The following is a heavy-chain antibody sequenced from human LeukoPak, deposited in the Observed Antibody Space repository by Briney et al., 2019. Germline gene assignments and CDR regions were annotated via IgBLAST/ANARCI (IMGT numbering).Heavy chain of an antibody. CDR2: IYYSGST. CDR3: ARGPTRITIFGVVIMNAFDI. D-gene: IGHD3-3*01. J-gene: IGHJ3*02. CDR1: GGSISSSSYY. Sequence: SETLSLTCTVSGGSISSSSYYWGWIRQPPGKGLEWIGSIYYSGSTYYNPSLKSRVTISVDTSENQFSLKLSSVTAADTAVYYCARGPTRITIFGVVIMNAFDIWGQGTMVTVSS. V-gene: IGHV4-39*01.